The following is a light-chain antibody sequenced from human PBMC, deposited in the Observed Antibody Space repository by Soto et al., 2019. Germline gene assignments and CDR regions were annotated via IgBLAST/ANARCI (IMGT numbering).Light chain of an antibody. V-gene: IGKV3-20*01. J-gene: IGKJ5*01. CDR2: GAS. Sequence: EIVLTQSPGTLSLFPGERATLSCRASQSLTNDYLAWYQQKPGQAPRLLIFGASSRATGIPDRFSGSGSGTDFTLTISRLEPEDFAVYYCQQYGTSLPVTFGQGTRLE. CDR3: QQYGTSLPVT. CDR1: QSLTNDY.